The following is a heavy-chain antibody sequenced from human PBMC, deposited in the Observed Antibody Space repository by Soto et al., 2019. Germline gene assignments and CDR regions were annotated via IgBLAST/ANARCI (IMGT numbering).Heavy chain of an antibody. V-gene: IGHV5-51*01. CDR1: GYSFTSYW. D-gene: IGHD6-13*01. Sequence: GDSLKISCKGSGYSFTSYWIGWVRQMPGKGLEWMGIIYPDDSDTRYSPSFQGQVTISADKSISTAYLQWSSLKASDTAMYYCARQRIAAENRFDPWGQGTLVTVSS. CDR3: ARQRIAAENRFDP. CDR2: IYPDDSDT. J-gene: IGHJ5*02.